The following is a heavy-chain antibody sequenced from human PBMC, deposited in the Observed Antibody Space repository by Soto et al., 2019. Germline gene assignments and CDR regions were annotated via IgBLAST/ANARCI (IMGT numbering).Heavy chain of an antibody. Sequence: ASVKVSCKASGYTFTSYAMHWVRQAPGQRLEWMGWINAGNGNTKYSQKFQGRVTITRDTSASTAYMELSSLRSEDTAVYYCARVPTYYYGSGTNSLSLYYFDDWGQGTLVTVSS. CDR1: GYTFTSYA. D-gene: IGHD3-10*01. J-gene: IGHJ4*02. V-gene: IGHV1-3*01. CDR3: ARVPTYYYGSGTNSLSLYYFDD. CDR2: INAGNGNT.